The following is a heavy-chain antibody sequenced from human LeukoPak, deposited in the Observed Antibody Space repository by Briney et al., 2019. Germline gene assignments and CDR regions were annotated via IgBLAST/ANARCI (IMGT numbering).Heavy chain of an antibody. CDR1: GFTFSSYW. Sequence: PGGSLRLSGAASGFTFSSYWMSWVRQAPGKGLEWVANIKQDGSEKYYVDSVKGRFTISRDNAKNSLYLQMNSLRAEDTAVYYCARDHLEDYFDYWGQGTLVTVSS. V-gene: IGHV3-7*01. J-gene: IGHJ4*02. CDR2: IKQDGSEK. D-gene: IGHD5-24*01. CDR3: ARDHLEDYFDY.